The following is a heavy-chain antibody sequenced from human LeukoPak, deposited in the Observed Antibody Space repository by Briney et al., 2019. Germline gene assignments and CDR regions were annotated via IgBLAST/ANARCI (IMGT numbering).Heavy chain of an antibody. CDR1: GGTFSSYT. J-gene: IGHJ4*02. CDR3: ASLLTGGSYADY. D-gene: IGHD1-26*01. Sequence: SVKVSCKASGGTFSSYTISWVRQAPGQGREWMGRIIPILGIANYAQKFQGRVTITADKSTSTAYMELSSLRSEDTAVYYCASLLTGGSYADYWGQGTLVTVSS. CDR2: IIPILGIA. V-gene: IGHV1-69*02.